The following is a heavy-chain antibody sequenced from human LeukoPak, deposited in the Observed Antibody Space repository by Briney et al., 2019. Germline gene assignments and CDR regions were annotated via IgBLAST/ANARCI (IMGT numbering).Heavy chain of an antibody. CDR3: ARVDILTGYSTDY. D-gene: IGHD3-9*01. Sequence: GGSLRLSCAASGFTVSSNYMSWVRQAPGKGLEWVSVIYSGGSTYYADSVKGRFTTSRDNSKNTLYLQMNSLRAEDTAVYYCARVDILTGYSTDYWGQGTLVTVSS. CDR2: IYSGGST. V-gene: IGHV3-53*01. J-gene: IGHJ4*02. CDR1: GFTVSSNY.